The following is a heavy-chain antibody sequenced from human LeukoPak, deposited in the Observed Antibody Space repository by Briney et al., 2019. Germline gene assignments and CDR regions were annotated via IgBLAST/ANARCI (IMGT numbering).Heavy chain of an antibody. CDR3: ARGYCSSTSCYLDNWFDP. CDR2: INAGNGNT. J-gene: IGHJ5*02. V-gene: IGHV1-3*01. D-gene: IGHD2-2*01. Sequence: GASVKVSCKASGYTFTSYAMHWVRQAPGQRLEWMGWINAGNGNTKYSRKFQGRVTITRDTSASTAYMELSSLRSEDTAVYYCARGYCSSTSCYLDNWFDPWGQGTLVTVSS. CDR1: GYTFTSYA.